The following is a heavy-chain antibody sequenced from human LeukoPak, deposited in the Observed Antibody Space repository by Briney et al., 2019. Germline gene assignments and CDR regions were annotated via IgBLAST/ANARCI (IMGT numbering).Heavy chain of an antibody. V-gene: IGHV1-18*01. CDR2: VSPYNGNT. J-gene: IGHJ4*02. CDR1: GYTFTDYD. D-gene: IGHD6-6*01. Sequence: ASVKVSCKTSGYTFTDYDITWVRQAPGQGLEWMGRVSPYNGNTYYSQRFQDRVTITKDTSTGTAYMDLRNLRTDDTAMYYCASHVYSSWGEVDYWGQGTLVTVSS. CDR3: ASHVYSSWGEVDY.